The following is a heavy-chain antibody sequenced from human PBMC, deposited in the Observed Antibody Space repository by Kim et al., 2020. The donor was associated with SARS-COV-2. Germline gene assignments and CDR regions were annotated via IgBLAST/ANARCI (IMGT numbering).Heavy chain of an antibody. CDR1: GFTFSTYE. CDR2: ISRSGNNI. D-gene: IGHD1-26*01. J-gene: IGHJ3*01. CDR3: ARELIVGTTGRFDAFDV. Sequence: GGSLRLSCAASGFTFSTYEMNWVRQAPGKGLEWLSYISRSGNNIFYTDSVKGRFTIARDNAKNTLYLQMNSLRVDDTAVYYCARELIVGTTGRFDAFDVWGQGTVVTVSS. V-gene: IGHV3-48*03.